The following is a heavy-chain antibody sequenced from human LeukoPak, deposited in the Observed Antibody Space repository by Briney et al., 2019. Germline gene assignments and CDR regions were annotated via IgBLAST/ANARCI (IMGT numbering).Heavy chain of an antibody. CDR3: AIYCSGGSCYSAFDY. V-gene: IGHV7-4-1*02. J-gene: IGHJ4*02. CDR1: GYAFTSYA. D-gene: IGHD2-15*01. Sequence: ASVKVSGKASGYAFTSYAMNWVRQAPGQGLEWMGWINTNTGNPTYAQGFTGRFVFSLDTSVSTAYLQISSLKAEDTAVYYCAIYCSGGSCYSAFDYWGQGTLVTVSS. CDR2: INTNTGNP.